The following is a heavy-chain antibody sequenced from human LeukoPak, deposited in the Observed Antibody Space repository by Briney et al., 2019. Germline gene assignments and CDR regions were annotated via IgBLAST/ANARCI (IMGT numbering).Heavy chain of an antibody. CDR2: IIPIFGTA. V-gene: IGHV1-69*01. CDR3: ASNSYQLLYCY. CDR1: GGTFSSYA. Sequence: ASVKVSCKASGGTFSSYAISWVRQAPGQGLEWMGGIIPIFGTANYTQKFQGRVTITADESTSTAYMELSSLRSEDTAVYYCASNSYQLLYCYWGQGTLVTVSS. J-gene: IGHJ4*02. D-gene: IGHD2-2*02.